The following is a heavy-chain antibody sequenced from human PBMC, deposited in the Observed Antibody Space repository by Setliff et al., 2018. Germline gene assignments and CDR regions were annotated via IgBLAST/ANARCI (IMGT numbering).Heavy chain of an antibody. CDR1: GFTFDDYV. D-gene: IGHD3-3*01. CDR2: INRNGGRI. V-gene: IGHV3-20*04. Sequence: PGGSLRLSCAASGFTFDDYVMSWVRQAPGKGLEWVSDINRNGGRIGYADPVKGRFTISRDNSKNTLYLQMNSLRAEDTAVYYCARGGDIITIFGVVTSDYYYYMDVWGTGTTVTVSS. CDR3: ARGGDIITIFGVVTSDYYYYMDV. J-gene: IGHJ6*03.